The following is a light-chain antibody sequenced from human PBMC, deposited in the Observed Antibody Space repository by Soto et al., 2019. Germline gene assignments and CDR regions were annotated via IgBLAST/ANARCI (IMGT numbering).Light chain of an antibody. Sequence: QSVLTQPASVSGSPGQSITISCTGTSSDVGSDNLVSWYQQHPGKAPKLMIYEGSKRPSGVSNRFSGSKSGNTASLTISGLQAEDEADYYCSSYTSTNTLWVFGGGTKLTVL. CDR3: SSYTSTNTLWV. V-gene: IGLV2-14*02. CDR1: SSDVGSDNL. CDR2: EGS. J-gene: IGLJ3*02.